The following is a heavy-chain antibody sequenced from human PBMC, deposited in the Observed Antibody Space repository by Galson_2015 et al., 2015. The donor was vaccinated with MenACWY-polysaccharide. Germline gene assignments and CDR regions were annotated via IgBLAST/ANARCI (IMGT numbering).Heavy chain of an antibody. CDR3: AKDIYKLTIFGYGMDV. J-gene: IGHJ6*02. V-gene: IGHV3-9*01. CDR2: ISWNSSSI. D-gene: IGHD3-3*01. Sequence: SLRLSCAASGFTFDDYAMHWVRQAPGKGLEWVSGISWNSSSIGYAESVKGRFTISRDNAKNSLYLQMNSLRAEDTALYYCAKDIYKLTIFGYGMDVWAQGTTVTVSS. CDR1: GFTFDDYA.